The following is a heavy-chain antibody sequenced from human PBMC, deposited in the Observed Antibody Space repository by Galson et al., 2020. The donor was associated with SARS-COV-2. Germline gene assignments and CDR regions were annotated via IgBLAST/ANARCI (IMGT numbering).Heavy chain of an antibody. Sequence: GESLKISCAAAGFSFSNYQMHWVRQAPGKGLEWLSYISDSGTTIYYADSLKGRFTISRDNAKNSLYLQMNSLTAEDTAVYYCASLWGGSVIRDAFDIWGQGAMVTVSS. CDR1: GFSFSNYQ. D-gene: IGHD3-10*01. CDR3: ASLWGGSVIRDAFDI. CDR2: ISDSGTTI. J-gene: IGHJ3*02. V-gene: IGHV3-48*03.